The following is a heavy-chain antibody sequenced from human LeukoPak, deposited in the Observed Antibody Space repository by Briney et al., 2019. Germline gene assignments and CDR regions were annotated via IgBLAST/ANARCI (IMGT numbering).Heavy chain of an antibody. J-gene: IGHJ4*02. CDR2: IYYSGST. CDR1: GGSISSGSYY. Sequence: PSETLSLTCTVSGGSISSGSYYWSWIRQPPGKGLEWIGYIYYSGSTNYNPSLKSRVTISVDTSKNQFSLKLSSVTAADTAVYYCARGKLYMVNYFDYWGQGTLVTVSS. V-gene: IGHV4-61*01. CDR3: ARGKLYMVNYFDY. D-gene: IGHD5-18*01.